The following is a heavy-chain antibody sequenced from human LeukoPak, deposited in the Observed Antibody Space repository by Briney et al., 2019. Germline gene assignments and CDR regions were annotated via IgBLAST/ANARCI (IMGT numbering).Heavy chain of an antibody. CDR1: GYTFTSYD. V-gene: IGHV1-8*01. J-gene: IGHJ3*02. D-gene: IGHD3-10*01. CDR2: MNPNSGNT. Sequence: ASVKVSCKASGYTFTSYDINWVRQATGQGLEWMGRMNPNSGNTGYAQKFQGRVTMTRNTSISTAYMELSSLRSEDTAVYYCARTAGSTWIYGFDIWGQGTMVTVSS. CDR3: ARTAGSTWIYGFDI.